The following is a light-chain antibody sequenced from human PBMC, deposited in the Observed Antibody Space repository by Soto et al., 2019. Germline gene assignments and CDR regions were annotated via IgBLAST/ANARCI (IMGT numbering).Light chain of an antibody. CDR1: SSDVGGYNY. J-gene: IGLJ1*01. CDR3: SSYADGNSYV. Sequence: QSVLTQPPSASGSPGQSVTISCTGTSSDVGGYNYVYWYQQHPGKAPKLMIYEVTKRPSGVPDRFSGSKSGNTASLTVSGLQAEDEADYYCSSYADGNSYVFGTGTEVTVL. V-gene: IGLV2-8*01. CDR2: EVT.